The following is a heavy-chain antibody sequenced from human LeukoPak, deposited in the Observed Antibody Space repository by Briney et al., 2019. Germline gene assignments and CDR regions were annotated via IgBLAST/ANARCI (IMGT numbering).Heavy chain of an antibody. CDR1: GGAISSYY. D-gene: IGHD2-15*01. CDR2: MFYSGTT. V-gene: IGHV4-59*08. CDR3: ARGRGEVVVAAWDVFDI. Sequence: PSQTLSLTCTVSGGAISSYYWSWIRQPPGQGLEWIAYMFYSGTTNYNPSLRTRVTISLDTSKNQLSLTLSSVTAADTAVYYCARGRGEVVVAAWDVFDIWGQGTMVTVSS. J-gene: IGHJ3*02.